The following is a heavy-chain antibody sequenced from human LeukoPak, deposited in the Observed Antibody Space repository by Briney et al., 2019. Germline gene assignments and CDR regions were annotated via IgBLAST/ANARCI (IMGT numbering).Heavy chain of an antibody. CDR3: GTRLGEFSSRDAFNI. CDR1: GYSLTELS. CDR2: FSPGDGET. J-gene: IGHJ3*02. V-gene: IGHV1-24*01. D-gene: IGHD3-16*02. Sequence: ASVKVSCKVSGYSLTELSMHWVRQAPGKGLEWVGGFSPGDGETIYAQGFQGRVTMTEATSTDTAYMELRSLTYEDTAVYYCGTRLGEFSSRDAFNIWGQGTMVTVSS.